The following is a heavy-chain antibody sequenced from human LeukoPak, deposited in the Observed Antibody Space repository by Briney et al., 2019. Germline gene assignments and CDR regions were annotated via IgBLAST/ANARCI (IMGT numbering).Heavy chain of an antibody. J-gene: IGHJ4*02. CDR2: ISGSGGGT. CDR3: AKDEAARPGLGFDY. D-gene: IGHD6-6*01. Sequence: PGGSLRLSCAASGFTFSNYAMSWVRQAPGKGLEWVSVISGSGGGTYYADSVKGRFTISRDNSKNTLYLQMNSLRAEDTAVYYCAKDEAARPGLGFDYWGQGTLVTVSS. V-gene: IGHV3-23*01. CDR1: GFTFSNYA.